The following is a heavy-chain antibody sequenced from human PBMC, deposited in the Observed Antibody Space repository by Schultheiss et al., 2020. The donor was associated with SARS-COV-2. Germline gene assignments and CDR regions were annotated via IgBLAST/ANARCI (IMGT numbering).Heavy chain of an antibody. CDR2: INHSGST. V-gene: IGHV4-34*01. CDR1: GGSFSGYY. Sequence: SETLSLTCAVYGGSFSGYYWSWIRQPPGKGLEWIGEINHSGSTNYNPSLKSRVTISVDTSKNQFSLKLSSVTAADTAVYYCARMTTVTTRKAWGYYFDYWGQGTLVTVSS. D-gene: IGHD4-17*01. CDR3: ARMTTVTTRKAWGYYFDY. J-gene: IGHJ4*02.